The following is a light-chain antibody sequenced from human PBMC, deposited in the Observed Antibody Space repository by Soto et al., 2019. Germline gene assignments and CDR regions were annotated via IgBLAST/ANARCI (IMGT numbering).Light chain of an antibody. V-gene: IGKV1-39*01. J-gene: IGKJ2*01. CDR1: KSISSY. CDR2: SAS. CDR3: QPSYSTPYT. Sequence: DLQMTQSPSSLSASVGDRVTITCRASKSISSYLNWYQQKPAKAPKLLIYSASSLQSGVPSRFSGSGSGTDFTLTISSLQPEDFATYYCQPSYSTPYTFCQGTKLEIK.